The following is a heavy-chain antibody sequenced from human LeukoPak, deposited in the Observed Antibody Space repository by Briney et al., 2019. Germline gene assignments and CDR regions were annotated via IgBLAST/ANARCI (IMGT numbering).Heavy chain of an antibody. Sequence: GGSLRLSCTASGLTFSTSGFNWVRQAPGKGLEWVASIGPTGYDRYHADSIKGRFTISRDNANNFLYLQMNSLRAEDTAVYYCATETNGRHYDYWGQGTLLTVSS. J-gene: IGHJ4*02. CDR2: IGPTGYDR. V-gene: IGHV3-21*06. CDR1: GLTFSTSG. D-gene: IGHD1-14*01. CDR3: ATETNGRHYDY.